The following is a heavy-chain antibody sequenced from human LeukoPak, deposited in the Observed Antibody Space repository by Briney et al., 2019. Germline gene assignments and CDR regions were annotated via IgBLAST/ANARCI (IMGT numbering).Heavy chain of an antibody. Sequence: GGSLRLSCTASGLTFSTSGFNWVRQAPGKGLEWVASIGPTGYDRYHADSIKGRFTISRDNANNFLYLQMNSLRAEDTAVYYCATETNGRHYDYWGQGTLLTVSS. J-gene: IGHJ4*02. CDR2: IGPTGYDR. V-gene: IGHV3-21*06. CDR1: GLTFSTSG. D-gene: IGHD1-14*01. CDR3: ATETNGRHYDY.